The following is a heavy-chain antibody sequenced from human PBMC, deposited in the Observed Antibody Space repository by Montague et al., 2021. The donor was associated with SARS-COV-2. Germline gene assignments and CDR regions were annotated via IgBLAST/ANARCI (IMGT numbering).Heavy chain of an antibody. V-gene: IGHV3-30-3*01. CDR2: ISYDGSNK. CDR3: ARDPDSGSYSSDAFDI. CDR1: GFTFSSYA. Sequence: SRRLSLSASGFTFSSYAMHWVRQAPGKGLEWVAVISYDGSNKYYSVKGRFTISRDNSKNTLYLQMNSLRAEDTAVYYCARDPDSGSYSSDAFDIWGQGTMVTVSS. J-gene: IGHJ3*02. D-gene: IGHD1-26*01.